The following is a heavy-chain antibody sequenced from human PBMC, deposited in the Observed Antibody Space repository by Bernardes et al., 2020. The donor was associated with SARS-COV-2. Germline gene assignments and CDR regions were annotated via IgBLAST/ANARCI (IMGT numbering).Heavy chain of an antibody. CDR2: TSYDGDNK. J-gene: IGHJ4*02. D-gene: IGHD6-19*01. CDR1: GFIFSTHA. V-gene: IGHV3-30-3*01. CDR3: ARIDEVTGRDY. Sequence: GGSLRLSCAASGFIFSTHAMHWVRRAPGKGLDWVAVTSYDGDNKYYADSVKGRFTISRDNSMNTLYLEMNSLTPEDTAVYYCARIDEVTGRDYWGQGTLVNVSS.